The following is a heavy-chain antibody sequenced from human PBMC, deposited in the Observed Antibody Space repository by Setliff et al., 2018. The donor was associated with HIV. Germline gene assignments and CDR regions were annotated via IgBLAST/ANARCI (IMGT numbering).Heavy chain of an antibody. V-gene: IGHV1-8*02. Sequence: GASVKVSCKASGYLFTGYYMHWVRQAPGQGLEWMGWMNPNSGNTGYAQKFQGRVTMTRDTSISTAYMELNNLKFEDTAVYYCARARRDSYDRGRRNHYYIDVWGKGTTVTVSS. CDR3: ARARRDSYDRGRRNHYYIDV. CDR2: MNPNSGNT. CDR1: GYLFTGYY. D-gene: IGHD3-22*01. J-gene: IGHJ6*03.